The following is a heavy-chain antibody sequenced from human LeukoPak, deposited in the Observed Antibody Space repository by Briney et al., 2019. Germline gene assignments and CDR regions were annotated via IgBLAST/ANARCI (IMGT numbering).Heavy chain of an antibody. V-gene: IGHV3-74*01. CDR1: GFTFSSYW. CDR3: AKDHCGGDCSYFDY. D-gene: IGHD2-21*02. Sequence: GGSLRLSCAASGFTFSSYWMHWVRQAPGKGLVLVSHINSDGTSTTYADSVKGRFTISRDNSKNTLYLQMNSLRAEDTAVYYCAKDHCGGDCSYFDYWGQGTLVTVSS. J-gene: IGHJ4*02. CDR2: INSDGTST.